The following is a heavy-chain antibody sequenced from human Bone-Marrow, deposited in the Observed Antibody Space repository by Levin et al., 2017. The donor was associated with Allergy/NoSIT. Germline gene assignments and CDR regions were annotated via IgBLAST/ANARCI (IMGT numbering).Heavy chain of an antibody. Sequence: HPGGSLRLSCAASGFTFSSDTMNWVRQAPGKGLEWVSYISSSSRTIYYADSVKGRFTISRDNAKNSLYLQMNSLRVEDTAVYYCTRRLDYWGQGTLVTVSS. CDR1: GFTFSSDT. V-gene: IGHV3-48*01. CDR2: ISSSSRTI. J-gene: IGHJ4*02. CDR3: TRRLDY.